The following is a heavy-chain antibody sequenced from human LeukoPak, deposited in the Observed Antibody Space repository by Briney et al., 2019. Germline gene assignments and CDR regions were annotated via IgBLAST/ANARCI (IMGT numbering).Heavy chain of an antibody. V-gene: IGHV4-34*01. CDR1: GGSFSGYY. Sequence: PSETLSLTCAVYGGSFSGYYWSWIRQPPAKGLEGIREINHSGSTNYNPSLESRVTISVDTSKNQFSLNLSSVTAADTAVYYCACSYYDILTGYSRDYWGQGTLVTVSS. D-gene: IGHD3-9*01. J-gene: IGHJ4*02. CDR3: ACSYYDILTGYSRDY. CDR2: INHSGST.